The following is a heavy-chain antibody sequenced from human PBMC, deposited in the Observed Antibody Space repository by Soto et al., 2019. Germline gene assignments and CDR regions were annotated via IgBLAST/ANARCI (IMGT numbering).Heavy chain of an antibody. D-gene: IGHD6-19*01. CDR3: ARDAGWLVRGEFDY. V-gene: IGHV3-33*01. CDR1: GFTFDSYG. Sequence: QVRLVESGGGVVQPGKSLRLSCTASGFTFDSYGMHWVRQSPGKGLEWVALTWYDGSKKYYADSVKGRFSISRDNSKNTLDLQMDGLRGEDTALYYCARDAGWLVRGEFDYWGQGTLVTVSS. J-gene: IGHJ4*02. CDR2: TWYDGSKK.